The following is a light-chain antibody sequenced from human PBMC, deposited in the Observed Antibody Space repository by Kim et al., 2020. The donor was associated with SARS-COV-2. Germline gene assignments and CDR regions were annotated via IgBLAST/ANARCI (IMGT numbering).Light chain of an antibody. CDR1: SLRRYY. CDR3: KSRDSSGKVV. Sequence: SSELTQDPAVSVALGQTVRITCQGDSLRRYYASWYQQKPGQAHVLVIYGKNNRPSGIPDRFSGSSSGNTASLTITGAQAEEEADYYCKSRDSSGKVVFGGGTQMTVL. J-gene: IGLJ2*01. CDR2: GKN. V-gene: IGLV3-19*01.